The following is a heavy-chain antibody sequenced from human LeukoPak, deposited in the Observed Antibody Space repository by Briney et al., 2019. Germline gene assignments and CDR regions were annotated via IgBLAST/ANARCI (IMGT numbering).Heavy chain of an antibody. Sequence: GGSLRLSCAASGFTFSSYSMSWVRQAPGKGLEWVSSIDSSSSHIYYADSLKGRFTISRDNAKNSLYLQMNSLRAEDTAVYYCARAQKLIGEFDYWGQGTLVTVSS. CDR3: ARAQKLIGEFDY. D-gene: IGHD3-10*01. V-gene: IGHV3-21*01. CDR2: IDSSSSHI. CDR1: GFTFSSYS. J-gene: IGHJ4*02.